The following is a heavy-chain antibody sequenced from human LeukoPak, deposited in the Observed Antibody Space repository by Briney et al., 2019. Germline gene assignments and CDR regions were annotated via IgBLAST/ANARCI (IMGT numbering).Heavy chain of an antibody. CDR1: GGSISSYY. V-gene: IGHV4-59*01. CDR3: AGGYSYGWEIDY. J-gene: IGHJ4*02. D-gene: IGHD5-18*01. Sequence: SETLSLTCTVSGGSISSYYWSWIRQPPGQGLERIGYIYYSGSTNYNPSLKSRVTISVDTSKNQFSLKLSSVTAGDTAVYYCAGGYSYGWEIDYWGQGTLVTVSS. CDR2: IYYSGST.